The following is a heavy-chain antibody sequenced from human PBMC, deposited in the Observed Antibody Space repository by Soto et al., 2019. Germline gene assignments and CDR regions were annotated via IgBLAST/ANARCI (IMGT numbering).Heavy chain of an antibody. Sequence: EVQLVESGGGLVQPGGSLRLSCAASGFPFSTYSMHWVRQAPGKGLEWVSYISSGSSTIYYADSVQGRFTMSRDNAKNSLYLQMNSLRDEDTAVYYCARGRPYYFDYWGQGTLVTVSS. CDR1: GFPFSTYS. D-gene: IGHD6-6*01. CDR2: ISSGSSTI. CDR3: ARGRPYYFDY. V-gene: IGHV3-48*02. J-gene: IGHJ4*02.